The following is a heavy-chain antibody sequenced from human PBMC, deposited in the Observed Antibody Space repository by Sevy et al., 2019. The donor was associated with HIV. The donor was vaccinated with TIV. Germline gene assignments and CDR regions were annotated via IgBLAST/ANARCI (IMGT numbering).Heavy chain of an antibody. CDR2: INPNSGGT. J-gene: IGHJ5*02. V-gene: IGHV1-2*06. CDR3: ARESGYCSSTSCYPWFDP. Sequence: ASVKVSCKASGYTFTGYYMHWVRQAPGQGLEWMGRINPNSGGTNYAQKFQGRVTMTRDTSISTAYMELSRLRSDDTAVYYWARESGYCSSTSCYPWFDPWGQGTLVTVSS. D-gene: IGHD2-2*01. CDR1: GYTFTGYY.